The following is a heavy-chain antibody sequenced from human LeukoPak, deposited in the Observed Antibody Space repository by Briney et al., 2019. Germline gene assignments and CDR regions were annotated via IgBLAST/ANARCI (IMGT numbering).Heavy chain of an antibody. D-gene: IGHD6-13*01. Sequence: GGSLRLSCAASGFTFSNAWMSWVRQAPGKGLEWVGRIKSKTDGGTTDYAAPVKGRFTISRDDSKNTLYLQMNSLRAEDTAVYYCARDRPPGSDSSSWIFFDYWGQGTLVTASS. CDR2: IKSKTDGGTT. V-gene: IGHV3-15*01. CDR3: ARDRPPGSDSSSWIFFDY. CDR1: GFTFSNAW. J-gene: IGHJ4*02.